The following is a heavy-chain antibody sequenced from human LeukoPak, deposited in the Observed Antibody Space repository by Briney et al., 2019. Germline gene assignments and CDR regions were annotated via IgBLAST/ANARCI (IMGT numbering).Heavy chain of an antibody. CDR2: ISYSGST. V-gene: IGHV4-31*03. CDR3: AREVEYYDSSGYSNYFDY. CDR1: GGSISSGGYF. J-gene: IGHJ4*02. D-gene: IGHD3-22*01. Sequence: PSGTLSLTCTVSGGSISSGGYFWSWIRQYPGKGLEWIGYISYSGSTYYNPILKSRVTISVDTSKNQFSLKLRSVTAADTAVYYCAREVEYYDSSGYSNYFDYWGQGTLVTVSS.